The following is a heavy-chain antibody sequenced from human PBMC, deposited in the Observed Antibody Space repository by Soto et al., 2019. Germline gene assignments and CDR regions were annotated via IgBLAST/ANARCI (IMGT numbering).Heavy chain of an antibody. V-gene: IGHV3-30*18. Sequence: LRLSCAASGFTFSSYGMHWVRQAPGKGLEWVAVISYDGSNKYYADSVKGRFTISRDNSKNTLYLQMNSLRAEDTAVYYCAKDGGSYFYYGMDVWGQGTTVTVSS. CDR1: GFTFSSYG. CDR3: AKDGGSYFYYGMDV. CDR2: ISYDGSNK. J-gene: IGHJ6*02. D-gene: IGHD1-26*01.